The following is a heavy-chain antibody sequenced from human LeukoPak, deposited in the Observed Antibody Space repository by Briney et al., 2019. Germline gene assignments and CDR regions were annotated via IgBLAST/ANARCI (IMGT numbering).Heavy chain of an antibody. Sequence: GSLRLSCAASGFIFSSYWMSWVRQAPGKGLEWVANIKQDGSEKYYVDSVKGRFTISRDNAKNSLYLQVNSLRAEDTAVYYCARDVGSPSHYYYYYMDVWGKGTTVTVSS. J-gene: IGHJ6*03. CDR1: GFIFSSYW. CDR3: ARDVGSPSHYYYYYMDV. V-gene: IGHV3-7*01. CDR2: IKQDGSEK. D-gene: IGHD3-10*01.